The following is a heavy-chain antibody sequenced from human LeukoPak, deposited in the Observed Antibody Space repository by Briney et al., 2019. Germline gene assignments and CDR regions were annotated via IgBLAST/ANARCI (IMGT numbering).Heavy chain of an antibody. CDR1: GGSISSSSYY. CDR2: IYYSGST. D-gene: IGHD3-10*01. J-gene: IGHJ5*02. V-gene: IGHV4-39*01. CDR3: ARHSRGYYYGSGSNNNWFDP. Sequence: SETLSLTCTVSGGSISSSSYYWGWIRQPPGKGLEWIGSIYYSGSTYYNPSLKSRVTISVDTSKNQFSLKLSSVTAADTAVYYCARHSRGYYYGSGSNNNWFDPWGQGTLVTVSS.